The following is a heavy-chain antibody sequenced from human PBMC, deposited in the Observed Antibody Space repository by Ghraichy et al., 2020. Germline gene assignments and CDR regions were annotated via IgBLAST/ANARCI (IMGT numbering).Heavy chain of an antibody. J-gene: IGHJ4*02. Sequence: GESLNISCTPSGFPVSLNYMSWVRQAPGKGLEWVSALYNGVKTYYADPVKGRFTISRDNSKNTLYLQMDSLSAEDTAMYYCAYQATSSTTFSSWGQGTLVTVSS. CDR3: AYQATSSTTFSS. CDR1: GFPVSLNY. D-gene: IGHD4-11*01. V-gene: IGHV3-53*01. CDR2: LYNGVKT.